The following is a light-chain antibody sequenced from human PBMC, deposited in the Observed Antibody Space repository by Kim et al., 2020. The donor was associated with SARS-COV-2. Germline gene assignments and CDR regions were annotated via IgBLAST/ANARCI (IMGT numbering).Light chain of an antibody. CDR2: GQY. J-gene: IGLJ3*02. V-gene: IGLV3-19*01. CDR3: NSRDSSGDHVV. Sequence: SSELTQDPAVSVALGQTVRLTCQGDSLRNYYATWYQQRPGQAPVLVLYGQYNRPSGLPDRFSGSASGNTASLTITGAQAEDEADYYCNSRDSSGDHVVFGGGTQLTVL. CDR1: SLRNYY.